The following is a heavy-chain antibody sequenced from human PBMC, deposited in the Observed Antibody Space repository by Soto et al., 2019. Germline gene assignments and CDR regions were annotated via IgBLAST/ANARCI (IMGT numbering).Heavy chain of an antibody. CDR3: AREGLTGTIGLYYYYGMDV. CDR1: GGSIISYY. D-gene: IGHD1-7*01. CDR2: IYYSGST. J-gene: IGHJ6*02. Sequence: SETLSLTCTVSGGSIISYYWSWIRQPPGKGLEWIGYIYYSGSTNYNPSLKSRVTISVDTSKNQFSLKLSSVTAADTAVYYCAREGLTGTIGLYYYYGMDVWGQGTTVT. V-gene: IGHV4-59*01.